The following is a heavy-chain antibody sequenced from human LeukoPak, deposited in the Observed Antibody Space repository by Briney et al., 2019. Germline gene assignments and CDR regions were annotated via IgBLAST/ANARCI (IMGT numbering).Heavy chain of an antibody. CDR2: IYYSGST. V-gene: IGHV4-59*08. J-gene: IGHJ5*02. CDR3: ARQESHSSGWYGLRRWFDP. Sequence: SENLSLNCTVSGGSISSYYWSWIRQPPGKGLEWIGYIYYSGSTNYNPSLKSRVTISVDTSKNQFSLKLSSVAAADTAVYYCARQESHSSGWYGLRRWFDPWGQGTLVTVSS. D-gene: IGHD6-19*01. CDR1: GGSISSYY.